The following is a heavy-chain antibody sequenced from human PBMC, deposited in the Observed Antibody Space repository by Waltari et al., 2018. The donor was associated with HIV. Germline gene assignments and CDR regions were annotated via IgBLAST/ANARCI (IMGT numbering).Heavy chain of an antibody. D-gene: IGHD7-27*01. CDR2: LSASGEST. J-gene: IGHJ4*02. CDR1: GFTFSRSA. V-gene: IGHV3-23*01. CDR3: AKAPLRRSSVDVTGPAHFEY. Sequence: EVQLLESGGGLVPPGGSLRLSCAASGFTFSRSAMSWVRQAPGKGLEWVSALSASGESTYYADSVKGRFTISRDNSKNTLFLRVNSLRAEDTALYYCAKAPLRRSSVDVTGPAHFEYWGQGILVTVSS.